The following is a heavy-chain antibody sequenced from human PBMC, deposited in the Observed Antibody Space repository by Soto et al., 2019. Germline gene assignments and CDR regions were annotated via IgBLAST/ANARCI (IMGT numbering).Heavy chain of an antibody. CDR1: GFTVSNNY. Sequence: EVQLVESGGGLVQPGESLRLSCAASGFTVSNNYMSWVRQAPGKGLEWVSFIYSGGNTYYADSVKGRFTISRDKSKNTLYLQMNTLRVEDTAVYYCTRRPGSWGQGTVVTVSS. D-gene: IGHD7-27*01. J-gene: IGHJ5*02. V-gene: IGHV3-66*01. CDR2: IYSGGNT. CDR3: TRRPGS.